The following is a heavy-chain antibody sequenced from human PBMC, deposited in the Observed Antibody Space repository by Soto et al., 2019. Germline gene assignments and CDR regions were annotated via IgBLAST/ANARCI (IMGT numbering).Heavy chain of an antibody. Sequence: ASVKVSCKASGYTFTGHYIHWVRQAPGQGLEWMGWINPNSGGTKFAQKFQGWVTMTRDTSISTAHMELSRLRSDDTAVFYCAREYVRIPLGGGDFYYGMDVWGQGTTVTVSS. CDR1: GYTFTGHY. CDR3: AREYVRIPLGGGDFYYGMDV. D-gene: IGHD3-10*01. J-gene: IGHJ6*02. CDR2: INPNSGGT. V-gene: IGHV1-2*04.